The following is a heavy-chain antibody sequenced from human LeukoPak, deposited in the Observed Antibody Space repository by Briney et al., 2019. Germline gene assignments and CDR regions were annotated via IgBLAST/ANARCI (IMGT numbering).Heavy chain of an antibody. CDR2: ISSSSSTI. V-gene: IGHV3-48*02. CDR3: AREKSRGYDYVNWFDP. CDR1: GFTFSSYS. D-gene: IGHD5-12*01. Sequence: GGSLRLSCAASGFTFSSYSMNWVRQAPGKGLEWVSYISSSSSTIYYADSVKGRFTISRDNAKNSLYLQMNSLRDEDTAVYYCAREKSRGYDYVNWFDPWGQGTLVTASS. J-gene: IGHJ5*02.